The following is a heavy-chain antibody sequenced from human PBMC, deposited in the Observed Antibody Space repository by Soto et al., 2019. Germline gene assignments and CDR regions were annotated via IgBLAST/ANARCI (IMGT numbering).Heavy chain of an antibody. V-gene: IGHV4-30-2*01. J-gene: IGHJ4*02. CDR1: GGSISNGGYS. CDR3: ARGGGWTFDY. D-gene: IGHD2-15*01. Sequence: LSLTCAVSGGSISNGGYSWSWIRQPPGKGLEWIGYIYHSGSTYYNPSLKSRVTISVDRSKNQFSLKLSSVTAADTAVYYCARGGGWTFDYWGQGTLVTVSS. CDR2: IYHSGST.